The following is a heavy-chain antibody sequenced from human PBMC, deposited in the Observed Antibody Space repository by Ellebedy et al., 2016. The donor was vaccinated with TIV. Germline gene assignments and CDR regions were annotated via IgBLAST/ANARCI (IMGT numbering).Heavy chain of an antibody. CDR1: GFIFGNYG. D-gene: IGHD4-23*01. CDR2: ISYDTRNK. CDR3: AKDANFGGTD. Sequence: PGGSLRLSCAGSGFIFGNYGMHWVRQAPGKRLEWVAVISYDTRNKYYADSVKGRFTISRDNSNNMMYLQMNSLNSEDTAVYYCAKDANFGGTDWGQGTLVTVSS. V-gene: IGHV3-30*18. J-gene: IGHJ4*02.